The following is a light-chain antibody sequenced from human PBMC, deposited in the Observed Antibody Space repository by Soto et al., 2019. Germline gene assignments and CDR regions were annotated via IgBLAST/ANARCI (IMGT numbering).Light chain of an antibody. J-gene: IGKJ4*01. CDR2: GAS. Sequence: ETLMTQSPATLSVSPGERATLSCRASQSVNNNLAWYQQKLGQAPRVLIYGASTRATGIPARFTGSGSGTEFILTITSLQSEDSAVSYCQQRSDWPLTFGGGTKVEIK. CDR3: QQRSDWPLT. CDR1: QSVNNN. V-gene: IGKV3-15*01.